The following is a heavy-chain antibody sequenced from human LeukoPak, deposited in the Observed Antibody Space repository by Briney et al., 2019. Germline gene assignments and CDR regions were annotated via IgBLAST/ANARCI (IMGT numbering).Heavy chain of an antibody. Sequence: ASVKVSCKASGYTFISYYMHWVRQAPGQGLEWMGIINPSGGSTSYAQKFQGRVTMTRDMSTSTVYMELSSLRSEDTAVYYCARDLLSTIVNGANWFDPWGQGTLVTVSS. V-gene: IGHV1-46*01. D-gene: IGHD3-22*01. CDR3: ARDLLSTIVNGANWFDP. CDR1: GYTFISYY. J-gene: IGHJ5*02. CDR2: INPSGGST.